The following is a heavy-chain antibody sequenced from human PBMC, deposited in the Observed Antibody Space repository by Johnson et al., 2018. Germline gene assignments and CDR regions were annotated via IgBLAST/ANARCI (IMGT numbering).Heavy chain of an antibody. J-gene: IGHJ6*03. Sequence: QVQLQESGPGLVKPSETLSLTCTVSGGSISSYYWSWIRQPPGKGLEWIGYFYNSGSTKYNPSLKSRVTISVDMSKNQFSLNLTSVTAADTAVYYCAREEGSGRGSYYYYLDVWSKGTTVTVSS. D-gene: IGHD3-10*01. CDR1: GGSISSYY. CDR2: FYNSGST. CDR3: AREEGSGRGSYYYYLDV. V-gene: IGHV4-59*01.